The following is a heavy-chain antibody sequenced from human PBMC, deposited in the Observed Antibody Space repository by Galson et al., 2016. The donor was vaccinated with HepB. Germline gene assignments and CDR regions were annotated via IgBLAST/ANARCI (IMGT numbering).Heavy chain of an antibody. D-gene: IGHD5-12*01. CDR1: GFTVYNNY. CDR2: INQDGSEK. Sequence: SLRLSCAASGFTVYNNYMWWVRQAPGKGLELAANINQDGSEKSYVDSAKGRFTISRDNAKNSLYLQMNSLRAEDTAVYFCARDPGYSAFDIWGQGTMVTVSS. J-gene: IGHJ3*02. V-gene: IGHV3-7*01. CDR3: ARDPGYSAFDI.